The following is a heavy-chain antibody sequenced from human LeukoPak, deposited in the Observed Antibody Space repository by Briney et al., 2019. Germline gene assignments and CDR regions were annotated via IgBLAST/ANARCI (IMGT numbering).Heavy chain of an antibody. CDR3: ARSKDIVVVVASYLLF. D-gene: IGHD2-15*01. J-gene: IGHJ4*02. CDR2: INPSGGST. Sequence: ASVKVSFKASGYTFTSYYMHWVRQAPGQGLEWMGIINPSGGSTSYAQKFQGRVTMTRDTSTSTVYMELSSLRSEDTAVYYCARSKDIVVVVASYLLFWGQGTLVTVSS. CDR1: GYTFTSYY. V-gene: IGHV1-46*01.